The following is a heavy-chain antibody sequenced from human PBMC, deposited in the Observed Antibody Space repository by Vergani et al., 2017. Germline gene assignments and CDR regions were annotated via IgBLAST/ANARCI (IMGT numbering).Heavy chain of an antibody. CDR3: VRDRGLCAGGRCYTEAWDY. Sequence: QVQLVESGGGVVQPGRSLRLSCAASGFTFSSYGMHWVRQAPGKGLGWVAVISYDGTNQYYPDLVKGRFTISRDIAKNTLYLQVRRLRLEDTGVYHCVRDRGLCAGGRCYTEAWDYWGQGTPVTVSS. J-gene: IGHJ4*02. D-gene: IGHD2-2*02. CDR1: GFTFSSYG. CDR2: ISYDGTNQ. V-gene: IGHV3-30*03.